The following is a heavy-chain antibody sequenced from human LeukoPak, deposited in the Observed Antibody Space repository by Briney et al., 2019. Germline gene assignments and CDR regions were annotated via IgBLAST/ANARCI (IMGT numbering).Heavy chain of an antibody. CDR2: IWYDGSND. Sequence: GGSLRLSCAASGFTFSSYGMHWVRQAPGKGLEWVAVIWYDGSNDYYADSVKGRFTISRDNSKNTLYLQMNGLRAEDTAVYYCARGGGYNGYDYRVFDFWGQGTLVIVSS. D-gene: IGHD5-12*01. CDR1: GFTFSSYG. CDR3: ARGGGYNGYDYRVFDF. V-gene: IGHV3-33*01. J-gene: IGHJ4*02.